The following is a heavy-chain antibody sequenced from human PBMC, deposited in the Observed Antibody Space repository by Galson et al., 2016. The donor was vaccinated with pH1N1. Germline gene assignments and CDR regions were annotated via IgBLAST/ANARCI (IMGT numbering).Heavy chain of an antibody. D-gene: IGHD6-19*01. J-gene: IGHJ5*02. Sequence: TVSGGSISSYYWSWIRQSAGKGLEWIGRIDTSGSTNFNPSFKSRVTMSRDTSKNQFSLMLSSVTAADTAVYYCARRSVAGPYNWFDPWGQGTLVTVSS. CDR1: GGSISSYY. CDR2: IDTSGST. CDR3: ARRSVAGPYNWFDP. V-gene: IGHV4-4*07.